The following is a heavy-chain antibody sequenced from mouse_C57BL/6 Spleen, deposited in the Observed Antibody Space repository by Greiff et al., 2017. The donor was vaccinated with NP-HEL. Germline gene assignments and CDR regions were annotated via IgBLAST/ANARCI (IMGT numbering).Heavy chain of an antibody. V-gene: IGHV1-69*01. CDR3: ARSGGNYVSWFAY. D-gene: IGHD2-1*01. CDR1: GYTFTSYW. J-gene: IGHJ3*01. CDR2: IDPSDSYT. Sequence: VQLQQSGAELVMPGASVKLSCKASGYTFTSYWMHWVKQRPGQGLEWIGEIDPSDSYTNYNQKFKGKSTLTVDKSSSTAYMQLSSLTSEDSAVYYCARSGGNYVSWFAYWGQGTLVTVSA.